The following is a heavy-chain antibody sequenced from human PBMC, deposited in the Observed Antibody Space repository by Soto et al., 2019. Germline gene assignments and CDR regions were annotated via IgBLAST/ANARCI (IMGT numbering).Heavy chain of an antibody. CDR2: IYPGDSDT. CDR1: GYIFTPYW. CDR3: ARAWSGQYYYSYGLDV. J-gene: IGHJ6*02. D-gene: IGHD3-3*01. V-gene: IGHV5-51*01. Sequence: GESLKISCKGSGYIFTPYWIGWVRQMPGKGLEWMGIIYPGDSDTRYSPSFQGQVTISADKSISTAYLQWRSLKASDTAIYYCARAWSGQYYYSYGLDVWGQGTTVTVSS.